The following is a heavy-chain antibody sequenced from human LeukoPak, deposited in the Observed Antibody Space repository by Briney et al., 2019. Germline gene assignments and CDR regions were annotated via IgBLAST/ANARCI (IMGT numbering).Heavy chain of an antibody. Sequence: GGSLRLSCAASGFTFSSYEMNWVRQAPGKGLEWVSYISSSGSTIYYADSVKGRFTISRDNARNSLYLQMNSLKAEDTAVYYCARASYSSSWYADYWGQGTLVTVSS. CDR3: ARASYSSSWYADY. CDR1: GFTFSSYE. CDR2: ISSSGSTI. D-gene: IGHD6-13*01. J-gene: IGHJ4*02. V-gene: IGHV3-48*03.